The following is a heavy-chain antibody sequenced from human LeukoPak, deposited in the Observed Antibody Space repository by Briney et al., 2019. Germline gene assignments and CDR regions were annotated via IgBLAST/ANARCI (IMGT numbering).Heavy chain of an antibody. Sequence: SETLSLTCTVSGGSISSSSYYWGWIRQPPGKGLEWIGSIYYSGSTYYNPSLKSRVTISVDTSKNQFSLKLSSVTAADTAVYYCARDHNLDYWGQGTLVTVSS. CDR3: ARDHNLDY. D-gene: IGHD1-14*01. CDR1: GGSISSSSYY. J-gene: IGHJ4*02. CDR2: IYYSGST. V-gene: IGHV4-39*07.